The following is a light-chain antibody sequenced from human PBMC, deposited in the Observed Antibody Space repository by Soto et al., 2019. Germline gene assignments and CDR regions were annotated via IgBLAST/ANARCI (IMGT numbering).Light chain of an antibody. CDR2: EVS. CDR1: QSLVYSNGNTY. V-gene: IGKV2-30*01. Sequence: DVGMTQSPLSLPVTLGQPASISCRSSQSLVYSNGNTYLNWFHQRPGQSPRRLIYEVSNRDSGVPDRVSGSGSGTDFTLKISRVEAEDVGIYYCMQGTFWPFTFGPGTKVDVK. CDR3: MQGTFWPFT. J-gene: IGKJ3*01.